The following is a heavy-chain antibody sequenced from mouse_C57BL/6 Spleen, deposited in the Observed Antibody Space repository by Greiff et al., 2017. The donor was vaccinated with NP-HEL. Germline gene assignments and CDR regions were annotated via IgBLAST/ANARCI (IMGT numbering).Heavy chain of an antibody. CDR2: IYPSDSET. CDR1: GYTFTSYW. J-gene: IGHJ1*03. Sequence: QVQLQQPGAELVRPGSSVKLSCKASGYTFTSYWMDWVKQRPGQGLEWIGNIYPSDSETHYNQKFKDKATLTVDKSSSTAYMQLSSLTSEDSAVYYGASGFGYGSSYLYFDVWGTGTTVTVSS. V-gene: IGHV1-61*01. D-gene: IGHD1-1*01. CDR3: ASGFGYGSSYLYFDV.